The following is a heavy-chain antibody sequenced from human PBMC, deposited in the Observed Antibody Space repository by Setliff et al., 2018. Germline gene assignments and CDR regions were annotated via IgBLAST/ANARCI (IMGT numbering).Heavy chain of an antibody. CDR3: ARSSAPSVVLAADFDF. CDR1: GFMFSTYG. V-gene: IGHV1-18*01. CDR2: ISGYTGDT. J-gene: IGHJ4*02. D-gene: IGHD3-9*01. Sequence: ASVKVSCKTSGFMFSTYGLSWVRQAPGQAPEWIGCISGYTGDTNYAPKFRDRVTLTIDPSSTTAYMELRSLKSDDTAFYYCARSSAPSVVLAADFDFWGQGTLVTSP.